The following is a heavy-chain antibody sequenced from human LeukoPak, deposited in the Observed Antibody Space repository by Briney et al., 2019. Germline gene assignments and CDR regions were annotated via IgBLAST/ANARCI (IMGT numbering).Heavy chain of an antibody. V-gene: IGHV3-23*01. J-gene: IGHJ4*02. CDR1: GFTFSSYA. D-gene: IGHD6-19*01. CDR2: ISGSGGST. Sequence: GGSPRLSCAASGFTFSSYAMSWVRQAPGKGLEWVSAISGSGGSTYYADSVKGRFTISRDNSKNTLYLQMNSLRAEDTAVYYCAKEPVQQWLVRGYADYWGQGTLVTVSS. CDR3: AKEPVQQWLVRGYADY.